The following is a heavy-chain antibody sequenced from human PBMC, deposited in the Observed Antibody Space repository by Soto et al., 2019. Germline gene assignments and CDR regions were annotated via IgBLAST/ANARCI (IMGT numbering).Heavy chain of an antibody. D-gene: IGHD3-9*01. CDR2: IIPVFETP. Sequence: VQLVQSGAEVKKPGSSVRISCKASGGSFSRDAISWVRQVPGQRLEWMGGIIPVFETPNNAQKFQARITVTVDASTTTAYMVLSSLTSDDTGSYYCAREIPLGDDSVTGYSRIFDSWGQGTLVTVSS. V-gene: IGHV1-69*01. CDR3: AREIPLGDDSVTGYSRIFDS. CDR1: GGSFSRDA. J-gene: IGHJ4*02.